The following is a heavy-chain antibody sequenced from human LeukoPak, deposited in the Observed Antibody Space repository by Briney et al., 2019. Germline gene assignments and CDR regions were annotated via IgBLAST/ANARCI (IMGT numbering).Heavy chain of an antibody. CDR1: GGTFISYA. V-gene: IGHV1-69*13. J-gene: IGHJ4*02. D-gene: IGHD2-15*01. CDR2: IIPIFGTA. CDR3: ARGDGGYSSDFDY. Sequence: GASVKVSCKASGGTFISYAISWVRQAPGQGLEWMGGIIPIFGTANYAQKSQGRVTITADESTSTAYMELSSLRSEDTAVYYCARGDGGYSSDFDYWGQGTLVTVSS.